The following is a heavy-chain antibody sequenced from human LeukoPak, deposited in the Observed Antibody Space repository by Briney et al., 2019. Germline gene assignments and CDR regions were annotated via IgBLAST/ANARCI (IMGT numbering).Heavy chain of an antibody. CDR2: IYTSGST. J-gene: IGHJ4*02. CDR3: ARVYTYYYDSSGYYFDY. CDR1: GGSISSYY. D-gene: IGHD3-22*01. V-gene: IGHV4-4*07. Sequence: PSQTLSLTCTVSGGSISSYYWSWIRQPAGKGLEWIGRIYTSGSTNYNPSLKSRVTMSVDTSKNQFSLKLSSVTAADTAVYYCARVYTYYYDSSGYYFDYWGQGTLVTVSS.